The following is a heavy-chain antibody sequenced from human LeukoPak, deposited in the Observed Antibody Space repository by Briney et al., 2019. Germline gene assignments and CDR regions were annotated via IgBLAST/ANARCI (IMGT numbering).Heavy chain of an antibody. CDR1: GFTFSSCW. D-gene: IGHD1-1*01. J-gene: IGHJ4*02. Sequence: GGSLRLSCAASGFTFSSCWMHWVRQVPGKGLVWVSRINNDGRTTGYADSVKGRFTISRDNLKNTLYVQMNSLRVEDTAVYYCAKGHSAHGTGFDYWGQGTLVIVSS. V-gene: IGHV3-74*01. CDR3: AKGHSAHGTGFDY. CDR2: INNDGRTT.